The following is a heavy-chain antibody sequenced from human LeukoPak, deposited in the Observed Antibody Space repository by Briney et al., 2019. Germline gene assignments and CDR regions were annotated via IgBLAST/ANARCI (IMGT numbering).Heavy chain of an antibody. CDR2: IYYSGST. D-gene: IGHD2-2*01. J-gene: IGHJ5*02. V-gene: IGHV4-61*01. CDR1: GASISSSSYY. CDR3: ARDLRVYCSSTSCYEAGGNNWFDP. Sequence: PSETLSLTCTVSGASISSSSYYWGWIRQPPGKGLEWIGYIYYSGSTNYNPSLKSRVTISVDTSKNQFSLKLSSVTAADTAVYYCARDLRVYCSSTSCYEAGGNNWFDPWGQGTLVTVSS.